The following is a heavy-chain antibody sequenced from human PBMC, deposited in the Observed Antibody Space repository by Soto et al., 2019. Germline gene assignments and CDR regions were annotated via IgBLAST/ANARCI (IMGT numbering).Heavy chain of an antibody. J-gene: IGHJ4*02. CDR2: ISWDGGST. Sequence: ETLRLSCAASGFTFDDYTMHWVRQAPGKGLEWVSLISWDGGSTYYADSVKGRFTISRDNSKNSLYLQMNSLRTEDTALYYCAKVLMAYGSGSYYAFDYWGQGTLVTVSS. CDR1: GFTFDDYT. V-gene: IGHV3-43*01. D-gene: IGHD3-10*01. CDR3: AKVLMAYGSGSYYAFDY.